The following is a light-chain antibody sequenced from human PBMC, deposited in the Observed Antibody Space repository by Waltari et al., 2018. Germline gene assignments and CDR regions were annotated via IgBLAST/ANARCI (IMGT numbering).Light chain of an antibody. V-gene: IGKV3-11*01. CDR3: HQRTNWA. CDR2: DLS. J-gene: IGKJ4*01. Sequence: EIVLTQSPATLSLSPGERATLSCRARQSVSRSLAWYQQKHGQAPRLLISDLSNRATGTPVRFSGSGSGTDLTLTSSSLEPEDFAVYHRHQRTNWAFGGGTKVEIK. CDR1: QSVSRS.